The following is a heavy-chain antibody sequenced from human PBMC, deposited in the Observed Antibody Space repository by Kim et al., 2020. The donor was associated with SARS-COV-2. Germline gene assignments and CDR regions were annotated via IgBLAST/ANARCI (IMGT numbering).Heavy chain of an antibody. V-gene: IGHV4-59*01. Sequence: NYNPALKSRVTISVDTSKNQFSLKLGSVTAADTAVYYCARDENGFYGMDVWGQGTTVTVSS. CDR3: ARDENGFYGMDV. J-gene: IGHJ6*02. D-gene: IGHD1-1*01.